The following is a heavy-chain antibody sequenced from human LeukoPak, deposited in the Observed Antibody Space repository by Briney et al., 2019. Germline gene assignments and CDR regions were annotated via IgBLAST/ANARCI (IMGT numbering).Heavy chain of an antibody. CDR1: GSTFSTYA. CDR3: AKNRGAGSHYYYHMNV. CDR2: ISGSGGGT. D-gene: IGHD1-26*01. Sequence: GGSLRLSCAASGSTFSTYAMSWVRQAAGKGLEWVSLISGSGGGTYYADSVKGRFTISRDNSKNTLYLQLNSLRVEDTAVYYCAKNRGAGSHYYYHMNVWGKGTTVTVSS. V-gene: IGHV3-23*01. J-gene: IGHJ6*03.